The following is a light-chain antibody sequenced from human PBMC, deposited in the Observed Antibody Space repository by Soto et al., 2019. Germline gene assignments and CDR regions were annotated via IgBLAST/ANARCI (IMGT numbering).Light chain of an antibody. CDR3: QHYYSTNLT. Sequence: DIVMTQSPDSLAVSLGERATINCRSSQNVLHSSNNKHSLAWYQQKPGQPPKLLIYWASTPESGVTDRFSGSGSGSDCTITSNSLQAEDVAVYYCQHYYSTNLTFGQGTKVEIK. J-gene: IGKJ1*01. CDR2: WAS. V-gene: IGKV4-1*01. CDR1: QNVLHSSNNKHS.